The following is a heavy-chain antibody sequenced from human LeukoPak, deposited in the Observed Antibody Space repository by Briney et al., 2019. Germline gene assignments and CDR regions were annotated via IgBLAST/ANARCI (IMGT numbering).Heavy chain of an antibody. Sequence: ASVKVSCKASGYTFTSYGISWVRQAPGQGLEWMGWISAYNGNTNYAQKLQGRVTMTTDTSTSTAYMELRSPRSDDTAVYYCARLVEWLRSKNYHYFDYWGQGTLVTVSS. CDR2: ISAYNGNT. V-gene: IGHV1-18*04. D-gene: IGHD5-12*01. CDR1: GYTFTSYG. CDR3: ARLVEWLRSKNYHYFDY. J-gene: IGHJ4*02.